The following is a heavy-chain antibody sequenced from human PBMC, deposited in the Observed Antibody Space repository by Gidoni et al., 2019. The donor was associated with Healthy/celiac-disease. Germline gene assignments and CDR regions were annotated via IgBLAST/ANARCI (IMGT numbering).Heavy chain of an antibody. CDR3: AKTYYDYVWGSYRPRGDYGMDV. Sequence: VQLLESGGGLVQPGGSRRLSCADSGFTFRSYDMRWVRQAPGKGLEWVSAISGSGGSTYYADSVKGRFTISRDNSKNTLYLQMNSLRAEDTAVYYCAKTYYDYVWGSYRPRGDYGMDVWGQGTTVTVSS. V-gene: IGHV3-23*01. D-gene: IGHD3-16*02. CDR1: GFTFRSYD. J-gene: IGHJ6*02. CDR2: ISGSGGST.